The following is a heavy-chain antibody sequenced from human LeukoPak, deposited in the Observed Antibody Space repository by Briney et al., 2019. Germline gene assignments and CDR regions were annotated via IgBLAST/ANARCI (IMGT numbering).Heavy chain of an antibody. CDR3: ARGSIQFDP. CDR1: GGSISSSSYY. V-gene: IGHV4-39*07. J-gene: IGHJ5*02. CDR2: IYYSGST. Sequence: PSETLSLTCTVSGGSISSSSYYWGWIRQPPGKGLEWIGSIYYSGSTYYNPSLKSRVTISVDTSKNQFSLKLSSVTAADTAVYYCARGSIQFDPWGQGTLVTVSS. D-gene: IGHD2-2*01.